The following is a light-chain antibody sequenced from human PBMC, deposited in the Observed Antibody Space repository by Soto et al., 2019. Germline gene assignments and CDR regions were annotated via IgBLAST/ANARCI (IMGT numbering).Light chain of an antibody. CDR3: MQAVQTPYT. J-gene: IGKJ2*01. CDR2: LGT. Sequence: DIVMTQSPLSLPVTPGEPASIACRSSQSLLHSNGYNDLEWSLQKPGQSAQLLIYLGTNRASGVPDRFSGSGSGSDFTLKISRVEAEEVGVYYCMQAVQTPYTCGQGPKLEIK. CDR1: QSLLHSNGYND. V-gene: IGKV2-28*01.